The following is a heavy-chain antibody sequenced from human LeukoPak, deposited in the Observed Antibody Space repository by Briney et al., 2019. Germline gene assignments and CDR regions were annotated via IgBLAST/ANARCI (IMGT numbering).Heavy chain of an antibody. V-gene: IGHV1-8*03. J-gene: IGHJ3*02. CDR1: GYTFTSYD. CDR2: MNPNSGNT. Sequence: GASVKVSCKASGYTFTSYDINWVRQATGQGLEWMGWMNPNSGNTGYAQKFQGRVTITRNTSISTAYMELSSLRSKDTAVYYCARRRYSSSWLTDAFDIWGQGTMVTVSS. CDR3: ARRRYSSSWLTDAFDI. D-gene: IGHD6-13*01.